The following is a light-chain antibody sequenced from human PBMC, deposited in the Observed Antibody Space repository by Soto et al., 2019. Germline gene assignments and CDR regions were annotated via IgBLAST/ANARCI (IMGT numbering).Light chain of an antibody. Sequence: EIVMTQSPASLSVSPGERATLSCRAGQSVSINLAWYQQKPGEAPRLLIFGASTRATGIPARFSGGGSGTEFTLTISSLQSEDFAVYYCQQYSDWPPWTFGQGTKVDI. CDR3: QQYSDWPPWT. CDR1: QSVSIN. CDR2: GAS. J-gene: IGKJ1*01. V-gene: IGKV3-15*01.